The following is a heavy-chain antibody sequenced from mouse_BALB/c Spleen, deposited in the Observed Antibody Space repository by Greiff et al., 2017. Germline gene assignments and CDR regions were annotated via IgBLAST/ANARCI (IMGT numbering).Heavy chain of an antibody. Sequence: QVQLKQSGAELARPGASVKLSCKASGYTFTSYWMQWVKQRPGQGLEWIGAIYPGDGDTRYTQKFKGKATLTADTSSSTAYMQLSSLASEDSAVYYCAKTGPYYAMTTGVKEPQSPSPQ. CDR3: AKTGPYYAMTT. J-gene: IGHJ4*01. CDR1: GYTFTSYW. D-gene: IGHD4-1*01. V-gene: IGHV1-87*01. CDR2: IYPGDGDT.